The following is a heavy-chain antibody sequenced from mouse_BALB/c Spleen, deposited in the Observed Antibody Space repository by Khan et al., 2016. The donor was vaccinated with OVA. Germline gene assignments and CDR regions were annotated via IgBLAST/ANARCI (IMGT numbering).Heavy chain of an antibody. CDR1: GYTFTTYW. Sequence: QVQLQQSGAELAQPGASVKMSCQTSGYTFTTYWMHWVKPRPGQGLEWIGYINPSTGYTEYNRRFKDKASLTTDKSSSTAYIQLSRLTSEDSAVYYWTIRGLYGIVAYWSQGTLVTVSA. J-gene: IGHJ3*01. CDR3: TIRGLYGIVAY. V-gene: IGHV1-7*01. CDR2: INPSTGYT. D-gene: IGHD2-1*01.